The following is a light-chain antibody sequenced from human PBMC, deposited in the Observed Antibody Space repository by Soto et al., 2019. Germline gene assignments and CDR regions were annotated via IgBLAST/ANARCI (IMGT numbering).Light chain of an antibody. CDR1: QSIETY. Sequence: EIVMTQSPATLSLSPGERAIVSCRASQSIETYLAWYQQKPGQSPRLLMYDASTRATGIPARFSATGSGTEFTLTISSLQSEDFGIYYCQQYTDWPRTFGPGTKVDIK. CDR2: DAS. CDR3: QQYTDWPRT. J-gene: IGKJ1*01. V-gene: IGKV3-15*01.